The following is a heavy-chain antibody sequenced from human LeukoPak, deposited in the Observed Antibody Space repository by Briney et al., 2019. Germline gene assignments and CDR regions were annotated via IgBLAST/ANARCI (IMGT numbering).Heavy chain of an antibody. J-gene: IGHJ4*02. V-gene: IGHV3-23*01. Sequence: PGGSLRPSCAASGFTFSSYAMSWVRQAPGKGLEWVSAISGSGGSTYYADSVRGRFTISRDNSKNTLYLQMNSLRAEDTAVYYCAKDYYSYGSFYFDYWGQGTLVTVSS. D-gene: IGHD5-18*01. CDR2: ISGSGGST. CDR1: GFTFSSYA. CDR3: AKDYYSYGSFYFDY.